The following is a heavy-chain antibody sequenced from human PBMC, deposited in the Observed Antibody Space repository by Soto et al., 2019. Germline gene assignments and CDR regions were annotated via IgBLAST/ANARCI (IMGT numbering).Heavy chain of an antibody. V-gene: IGHV4-59*01. CDR2: IFYRGPL. CDR1: GTSFTTYC. J-gene: IGHJ4*02. CDR3: AGGGGGYRFDY. D-gene: IGHD3-16*02. Sequence: PXXTLSLTFSVSGTSFTTYCWRWIRQPPGKGLEGIGYIFYRGPLKYTPPLKSPVTRSVDTSKTQVPLKLGFLSVEDRAVYYWAGGGGGYRFDYGGRGTRVTVS.